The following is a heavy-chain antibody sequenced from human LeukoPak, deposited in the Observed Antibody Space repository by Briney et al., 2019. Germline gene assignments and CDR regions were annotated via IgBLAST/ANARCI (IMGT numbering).Heavy chain of an antibody. CDR2: IKQDGSEK. CDR1: GFTFSSYW. CDR3: ARDLAAGTLYAFDI. J-gene: IGHJ3*02. Sequence: GGSLRLPCAASGFTFSSYWMSWVRQAPGKGLEWVANIKQDGSEKYYVDSVKGRFTISRDNAKNSLYLQMNSLRAEDTAVYYCARDLAAGTLYAFDIWGQGTMVTVSS. D-gene: IGHD6-13*01. V-gene: IGHV3-7*01.